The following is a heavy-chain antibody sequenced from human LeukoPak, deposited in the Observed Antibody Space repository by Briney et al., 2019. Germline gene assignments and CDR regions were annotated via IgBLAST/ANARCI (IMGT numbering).Heavy chain of an antibody. J-gene: IGHJ6*02. Sequence: GGSLRLSCAASGFTFSTYTMNWVRQAPGKGLEWVSFISSSSSYIYYADSVKGRFSISRDNAKNSLYLQMNSLRAEDAAVYYCARALVPHYYYYGMDVWGQGTTVTVSS. CDR3: ARALVPHYYYYGMDV. V-gene: IGHV3-21*01. CDR1: GFTFSTYT. D-gene: IGHD2-2*01. CDR2: ISSSSSYI.